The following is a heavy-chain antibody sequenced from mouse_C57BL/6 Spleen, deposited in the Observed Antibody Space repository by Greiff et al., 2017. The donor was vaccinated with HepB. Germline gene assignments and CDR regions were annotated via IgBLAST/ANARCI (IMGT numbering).Heavy chain of an antibody. V-gene: IGHV1-39*01. Sequence: EVQLQQSGPELVKPGASVKISCKASGYSFTDYNMNWVKQSNGKSLEWIGVINPNYGTTSYNQKFKGKATLTVDKSSSTAYMQLNSLTSEDSAVYYCARSLLYDYCSSFYGYFDVWGTGTTVTVSA. CDR3: ARSLLYDYCSSFYGYFDV. CDR2: INPNYGTT. J-gene: IGHJ1*03. D-gene: IGHD1-1*01. CDR1: GYSFTDYN.